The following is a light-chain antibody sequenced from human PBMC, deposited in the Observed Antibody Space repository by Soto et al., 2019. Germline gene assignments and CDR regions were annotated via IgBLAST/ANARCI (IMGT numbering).Light chain of an antibody. CDR1: QSVSYY. CDR3: QQRSNWPLT. V-gene: IGKV3-11*01. J-gene: IGKJ4*01. Sequence: EIVLTQSPATLSLSPGERATLSCRASQSVSYYLAWYQQKPGQAPRLLIYAASNRATGIPARFSGSGSGTNFTLAISSLEPEDCAVYYWQQRSNWPLTCGGGTKVEI. CDR2: AAS.